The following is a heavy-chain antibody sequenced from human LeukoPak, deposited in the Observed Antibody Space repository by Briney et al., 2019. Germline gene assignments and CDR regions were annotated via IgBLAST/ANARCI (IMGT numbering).Heavy chain of an antibody. J-gene: IGHJ4*02. CDR3: ASPMYSGSYWGTFDY. CDR2: INHSGST. CDR1: GGSISSGSYY. V-gene: IGHV4-39*07. Sequence: PSQTLSLTCTVSGGSISSGSYYWSWIRQPPGKGLEWIGEINHSGSTNYNPSLKSRVTISVDTSKNQFSLKLSSVTAADTAVYYCASPMYSGSYWGTFDYWGQGTLVTVSS. D-gene: IGHD1-26*01.